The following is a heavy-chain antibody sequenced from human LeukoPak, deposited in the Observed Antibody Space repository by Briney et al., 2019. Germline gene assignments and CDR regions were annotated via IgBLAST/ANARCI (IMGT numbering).Heavy chain of an antibody. D-gene: IGHD4-17*01. CDR3: ARDGTVTAGPFDP. J-gene: IGHJ5*02. V-gene: IGHV3-33*01. CDR2: IWYDGSNK. Sequence: PGRSPRLSCAAPGIPFSSFGMHWLRQAPGKGLEWVAFIWYDGSNKYYTDSVKGRFTISRDNSKNTLYLQMNSLTAEDTAVYYCARDGTVTAGPFDPWGGGTLVTVSS. CDR1: GIPFSSFG.